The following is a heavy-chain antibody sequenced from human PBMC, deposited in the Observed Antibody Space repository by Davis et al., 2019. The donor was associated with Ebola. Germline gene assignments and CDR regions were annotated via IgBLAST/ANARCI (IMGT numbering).Heavy chain of an antibody. CDR3: ARDRRNYGYYYYGMDV. D-gene: IGHD4-11*01. V-gene: IGHV3-33*01. J-gene: IGHJ6*02. CDR1: GFTFSSYG. CDR2: IWYDGSNK. Sequence: GESLKISCAASGFTFSSYGMHWVRQAPGKGLEWVAVIWYDGSNKYYADSVKGRFTISRDNSKNTLYLQMNSLRAEDTAVYYCARDRRNYGYYYYGMDVWGQGTTVTVSS.